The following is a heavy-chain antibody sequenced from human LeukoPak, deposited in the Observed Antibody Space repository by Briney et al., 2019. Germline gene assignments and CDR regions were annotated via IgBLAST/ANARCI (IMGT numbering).Heavy chain of an antibody. D-gene: IGHD2-15*01. V-gene: IGHV3-53*05. CDR2: IYSGGST. CDR1: GFTVSSNY. J-gene: IGHJ4*02. CDR3: ARAGRKVVVAATLDY. Sequence: GGSLRLSCAASGFTVSSNYMSWVRQAPGKGLEWVSVIYSGGSTYYADSVKGRFTISRDSSKNTLYLQMGSLRAEDVAVYYCARAGRKVVVAATLDYWGQGTLVTVSS.